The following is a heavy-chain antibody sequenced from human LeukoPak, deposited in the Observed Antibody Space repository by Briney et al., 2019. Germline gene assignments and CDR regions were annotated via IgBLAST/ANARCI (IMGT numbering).Heavy chain of an antibody. CDR2: INPNSGGT. Sequence: ASVKVSCKASGYTFTGYYMHWVRQAPGQGLEWMGRINPNSGGTNYAQKFQGRVTMTGDTSISTAYMELSRLRSDDTAVYYCARDSYDSSGYGYRGQGTLVTVSS. D-gene: IGHD3-22*01. CDR1: GYTFTGYY. J-gene: IGHJ4*02. CDR3: ARDSYDSSGYGY. V-gene: IGHV1-2*06.